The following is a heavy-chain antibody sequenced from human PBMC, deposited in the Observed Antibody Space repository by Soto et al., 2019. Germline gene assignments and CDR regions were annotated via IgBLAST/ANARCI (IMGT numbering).Heavy chain of an antibody. Sequence: SETLSLTCTVSGGSISSYYWSWIRQPPGKGLEWFGYIYYSGSTNYNPSLKSRVTISVDTSKNQFSLKLSSVTAADTAVYYCASRVSSDVLTGSFNYYYFYGMDVWGQGATVTVSS. CDR3: ASRVSSDVLTGSFNYYYFYGMDV. V-gene: IGHV4-59*01. J-gene: IGHJ6*02. D-gene: IGHD3-9*01. CDR1: GGSISSYY. CDR2: IYYSGST.